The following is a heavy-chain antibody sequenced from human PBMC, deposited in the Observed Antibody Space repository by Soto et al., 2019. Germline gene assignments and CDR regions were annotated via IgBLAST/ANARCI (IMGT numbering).Heavy chain of an antibody. CDR3: ARDSGVRELWGYFDY. CDR2: ISYDGSNK. Sequence: QVQLVESGGGVVQPGRSLRLSCAASGFTFSSYAMHWVRQAPGKGLEWVAVISYDGSNKYYADSVKGRFTISRDNSKNTLYLQMNSLRAEDTAVYYCARDSGVRELWGYFDYWGQGTLVTVSS. V-gene: IGHV3-30-3*01. D-gene: IGHD3-16*01. CDR1: GFTFSSYA. J-gene: IGHJ4*02.